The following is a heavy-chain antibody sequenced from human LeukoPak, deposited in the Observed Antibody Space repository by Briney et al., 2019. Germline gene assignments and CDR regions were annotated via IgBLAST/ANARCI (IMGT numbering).Heavy chain of an antibody. CDR3: ARDFGRIAVAEGIDY. CDR1: GYTFTGYY. V-gene: IGHV1-2*02. Sequence: ASVKVSCKASGYTFTGYYMHWVRQAPGQGLEWMGWINPNSGGTNYAQKFQGRVTMTRDTSISTAYMELSRLRSDDTAAYYCARDFGRIAVAEGIDYWGQGTLVTVSS. CDR2: INPNSGGT. D-gene: IGHD6-19*01. J-gene: IGHJ4*02.